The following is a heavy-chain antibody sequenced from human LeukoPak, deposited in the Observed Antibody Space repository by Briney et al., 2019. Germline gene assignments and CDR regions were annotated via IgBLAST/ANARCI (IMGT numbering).Heavy chain of an antibody. J-gene: IGHJ4*02. CDR3: AKDHSLQYYDSSGYFPGYY. CDR2: IQSDGTNK. V-gene: IGHV3-30*02. CDR1: GFTFSSYG. Sequence: GGSLRLSCVASGFTFSSYGMHWVRQAPGKGLEWVAFIQSDGTNKYYADSVKGRFTISRDNSKNTLFLQMNSLRADDTAVYYCAKDHSLQYYDSSGYFPGYYWGQGTLVTVSS. D-gene: IGHD3-22*01.